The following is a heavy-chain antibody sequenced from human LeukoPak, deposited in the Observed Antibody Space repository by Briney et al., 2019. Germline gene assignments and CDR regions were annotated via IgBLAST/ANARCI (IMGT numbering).Heavy chain of an antibody. CDR1: GFTFSSYG. Sequence: GGSLRLSCAASGFTFSSYGMHWVRRAPGKGLEWVAVISYDGSNKYYADSVKGRFTISRDNSKNTLYLQMNSLRAEDTAVYYCACGIYDILTGYYGAFDIWGQGTMVTVSS. CDR3: ACGIYDILTGYYGAFDI. D-gene: IGHD3-9*01. CDR2: ISYDGSNK. J-gene: IGHJ3*02. V-gene: IGHV3-30*03.